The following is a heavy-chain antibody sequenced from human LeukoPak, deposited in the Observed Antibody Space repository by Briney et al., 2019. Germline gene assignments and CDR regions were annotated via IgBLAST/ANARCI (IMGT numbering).Heavy chain of an antibody. J-gene: IGHJ4*02. CDR2: ISGSGGST. CDR1: GFTFSSYA. Sequence: SGGSLRLSCAASGFTFSSYAMSWVRQAPRKGLEWVSAISGSGGSTYYADSVKGRFTISRDNSKNTLYLQMNSLRAEDTAVYYCAIKTRIQLWSLFDYWGQGTLVTVSS. V-gene: IGHV3-23*01. CDR3: AIKTRIQLWSLFDY. D-gene: IGHD5-18*01.